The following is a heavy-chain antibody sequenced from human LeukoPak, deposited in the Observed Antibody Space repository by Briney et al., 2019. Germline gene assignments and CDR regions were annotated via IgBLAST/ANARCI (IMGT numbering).Heavy chain of an antibody. CDR1: GYTLTELS. V-gene: IGHV1-24*01. J-gene: IGHJ3*02. CDR2: FDPEDGET. D-gene: IGHD3-10*01. Sequence: ASVKVSCKVSGYTLTELSMHWVRQAPGKGLEWMGGFDPEDGETIYAQKFQGRVTMTEDTSTDTADMELSSLRSEDTAVYYCATLVDGSGSYYYFDAFDIWGQGTMVTVSS. CDR3: ATLVDGSGSYYYFDAFDI.